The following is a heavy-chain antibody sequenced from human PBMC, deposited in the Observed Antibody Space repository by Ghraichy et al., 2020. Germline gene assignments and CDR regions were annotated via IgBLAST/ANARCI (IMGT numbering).Heavy chain of an antibody. CDR2: INTDGSDT. Sequence: TLSLTCAASGFTFSTYWMHWVRQAPGKGLVWVSRINTDGSDTSYADSVKGRFTVSRDNAKNTLSLQMNSLRAEDTAVYYCVRGGGQELPPLQDWGQGTQVTVSS. V-gene: IGHV3-74*01. J-gene: IGHJ4*02. D-gene: IGHD1-26*01. CDR3: VRGGGQELPPLQD. CDR1: GFTFSTYW.